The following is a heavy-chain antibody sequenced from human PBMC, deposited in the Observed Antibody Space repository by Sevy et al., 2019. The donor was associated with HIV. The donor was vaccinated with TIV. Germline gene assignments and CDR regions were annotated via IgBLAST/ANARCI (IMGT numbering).Heavy chain of an antibody. V-gene: IGHV3-21*01. CDR1: GFTFSNYN. D-gene: IGHD5-12*01. J-gene: IGHJ4*02. CDR2: ISSRSSYI. CDR3: ARYWLHSLDY. Sequence: GGSLRLSCGASGFTFSNYNMNWVRQAPGKGLERVSSISSRSSYINYADSVKGRFTISRDNAKNSLYLQMNSLRAEDTAVYYCARYWLHSLDYWGQGTLVTVSS.